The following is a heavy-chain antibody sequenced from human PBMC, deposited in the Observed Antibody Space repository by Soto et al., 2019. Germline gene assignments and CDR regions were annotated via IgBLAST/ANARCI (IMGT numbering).Heavy chain of an antibody. V-gene: IGHV3-30*18. J-gene: IGHJ3*02. Sequence: QVQLVEAGGGVVQPGRSLRLSCAASGFTFSSYGMHWVRQAPGKGLEWVAVISYDGSNKYYAESVKGLFTISRDNSKNTLYLHMNSLRAEDTAVYYCAKDTYGGNYSAFDIWCQVTMVTVSS. CDR2: ISYDGSNK. CDR1: GFTFSSYG. D-gene: IGHD2-21*02. CDR3: AKDTYGGNYSAFDI.